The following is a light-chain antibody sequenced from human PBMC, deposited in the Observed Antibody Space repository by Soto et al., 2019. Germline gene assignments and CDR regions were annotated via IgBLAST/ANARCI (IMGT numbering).Light chain of an antibody. J-gene: IGLJ3*02. CDR1: SSNIGTNT. CDR2: NDA. Sequence: QSVLTQPPSASGTPGQGVTISCSGSSSNIGTNTVKWYQQVPGTAPKILIYNDAERPSGVPDRFSGSKSGTSASLAISRFEAEDEDDCDCAACDDSVLVFGGGTKLTVL. CDR3: AACDDSVLV. V-gene: IGLV1-44*01.